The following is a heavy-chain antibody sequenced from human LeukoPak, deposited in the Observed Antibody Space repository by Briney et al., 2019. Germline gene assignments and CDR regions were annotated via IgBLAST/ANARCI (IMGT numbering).Heavy chain of an antibody. V-gene: IGHV1-8*03. CDR1: GYTFTSYD. CDR2: MNPNSGNT. D-gene: IGHD2-2*01. CDR3: ARVGSSTSYYYYMDV. J-gene: IGHJ6*03. Sequence: ASVKVSCKASGYTFTSYDINWVRQATGRGLEWMGWMNPNSGNTGYAQKFQGRVTITRNTSISTAYMELSSLRSEDTAVYYCARVGSSTSYYYYMDVWGKGTTVTVSS.